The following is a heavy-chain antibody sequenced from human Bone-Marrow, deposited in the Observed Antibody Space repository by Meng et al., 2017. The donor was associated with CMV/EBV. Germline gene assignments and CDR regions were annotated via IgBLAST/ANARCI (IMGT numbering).Heavy chain of an antibody. D-gene: IGHD3-9*01. V-gene: IGHV3-30*04. CDR1: GFTFNIFA. Sequence: GESLKISCVASGFTFNIFAIHWVRQTPGKGLEWVGYVSPDGRSNFFAGSVTGRFTVSRDNSENTVYLHMNSLRVEDTAIYYCARGGVIFDWFPYYGMDVWGQGTTVTVSS. CDR3: ARGGVIFDWFPYYGMDV. CDR2: VSPDGRSN. J-gene: IGHJ6*02.